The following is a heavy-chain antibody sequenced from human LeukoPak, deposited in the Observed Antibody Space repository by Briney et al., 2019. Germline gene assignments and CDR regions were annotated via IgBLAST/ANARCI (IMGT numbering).Heavy chain of an antibody. V-gene: IGHV3-21*01. J-gene: IGHJ4*02. D-gene: IGHD6-19*01. CDR3: ARVGYTSGWYRN. CDR2: ISSSGTYI. CDR1: GFTFSSYS. Sequence: PGGSLRLSCAPSGFTFSSYSMLWVRQAPGRGLEWVSSISSSGTYIYYADSVKGRFTISRDNSNNTLFLQMNRLRVEDTAVYYCARVGYTSGWYRNWGQGTLVTVSS.